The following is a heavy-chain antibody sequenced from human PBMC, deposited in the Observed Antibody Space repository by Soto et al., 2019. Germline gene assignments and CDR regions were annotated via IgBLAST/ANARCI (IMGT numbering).Heavy chain of an antibody. Sequence: SAKGSCKGSGFTLTSAAVRWVRQARGQRLEWIGWIVVGSGNTNYAQKFQERVTITRDMSTSTAYMELSSVTAADTAVYYCESLIAVANYWGQGTLVTVSS. CDR2: IVVGSGNT. CDR3: ESLIAVANY. J-gene: IGHJ4*02. D-gene: IGHD6-19*01. CDR1: GFTLTSAA. V-gene: IGHV1-58*01.